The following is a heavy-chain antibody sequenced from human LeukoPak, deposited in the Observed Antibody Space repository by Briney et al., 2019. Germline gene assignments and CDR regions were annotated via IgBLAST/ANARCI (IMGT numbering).Heavy chain of an antibody. CDR1: GFTFSSYA. CDR2: IYSGGST. V-gene: IGHV3-53*01. D-gene: IGHD3-3*01. CDR3: ARDRLGRFLEWFD. J-gene: IGHJ4*02. Sequence: PGGSLRLSCAASGFTFSSYAMSWARQAPGKGLEWVSVIYSGGSTYYADSVKGRFTISRDNSKNTLYLQMNSLRAEDTAVYYCARDRLGRFLEWFDWGQGTLVTVSS.